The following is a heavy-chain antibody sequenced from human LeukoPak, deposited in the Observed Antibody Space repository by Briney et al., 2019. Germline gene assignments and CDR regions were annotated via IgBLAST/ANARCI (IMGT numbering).Heavy chain of an antibody. CDR3: ARARLDYYFDY. Sequence: SETLSLTCTVSGGSISSSSYYWGWIRQPPGKGLEWIGSIYYSGSTYYNPSLKSRVTISVDTSKNQFSLKLSSVTAADTAVYYCARARLDYYFDYWGQGTLVTVSS. J-gene: IGHJ4*02. CDR1: GGSISSSSYY. V-gene: IGHV4-39*07. D-gene: IGHD3/OR15-3a*01. CDR2: IYYSGST.